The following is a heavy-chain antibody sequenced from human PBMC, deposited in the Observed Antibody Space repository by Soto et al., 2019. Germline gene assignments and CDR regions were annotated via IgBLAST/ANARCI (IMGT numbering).Heavy chain of an antibody. V-gene: IGHV1-18*01. D-gene: IGHD2-15*01. Sequence: QVQLVQSGAEVQTPGASVKVSCRASGYSFRTHGISWVRQAPGQGLEWMGWIRTYDDKTNFPQKFQSGITMTTDTSTSTAYMELRSLRSDDTAVYFCARDLGYCNSSGCFRNWFDPWGQGTLVTVSS. CDR1: GYSFRTHG. CDR2: IRTYDDKT. J-gene: IGHJ5*02. CDR3: ARDLGYCNSSGCFRNWFDP.